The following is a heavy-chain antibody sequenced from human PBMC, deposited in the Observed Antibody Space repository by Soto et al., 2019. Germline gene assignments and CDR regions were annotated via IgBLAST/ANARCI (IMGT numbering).Heavy chain of an antibody. J-gene: IGHJ4*02. CDR1: GFTFSNYA. CDR3: AKDAVPGDGWWLLDH. Sequence: EVQLLESGGGLAHPGGSLRLSCTASGFTFSNYAMAWVRQAPGRGLQCVAGIYGSGRGIEYADSVKGRFTISRANSKNTVYLEMNSLRGDDTAVDYCAKDAVPGDGWWLLDHWGQGTVVTVSS. CDR2: IYGSGRGI. V-gene: IGHV3-23*05. D-gene: IGHD2-21*02.